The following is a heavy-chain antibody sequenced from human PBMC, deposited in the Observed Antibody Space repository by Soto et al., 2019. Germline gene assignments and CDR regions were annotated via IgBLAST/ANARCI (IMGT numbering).Heavy chain of an antibody. CDR1: GDSISNLDYF. J-gene: IGHJ5*01. D-gene: IGHD7-27*01. CDR3: ARGRYCLTGRCFPNWFDS. Sequence: SETLSLTCSVSGDSISNLDYFWAWIRQPPGQALEYIGYIYKSATTYYDPSFESRVAISVDTSKSQFSLNVTSVTAADTAVYFCARGRYCLTGRCFPNWFDSWGQGALVTVS. V-gene: IGHV4-30-4*01. CDR2: IYKSATT.